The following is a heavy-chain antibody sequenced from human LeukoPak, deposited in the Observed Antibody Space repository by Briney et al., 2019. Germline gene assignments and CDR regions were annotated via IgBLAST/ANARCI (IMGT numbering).Heavy chain of an antibody. D-gene: IGHD3-10*01. CDR1: GFTFDDYG. J-gene: IGHJ4*02. Sequence: PGGSLRLSCAASGFTFDDYGMSWVRQAPGKGLEWVSGINWNGGSTGYADSVKGRFTISRDNAKNSLYLQMNSLRAEDTALYYCARDQRLWFGGLLSGVFDYWGQGTLVTVSS. CDR2: INWNGGST. V-gene: IGHV3-20*04. CDR3: ARDQRLWFGGLLSGVFDY.